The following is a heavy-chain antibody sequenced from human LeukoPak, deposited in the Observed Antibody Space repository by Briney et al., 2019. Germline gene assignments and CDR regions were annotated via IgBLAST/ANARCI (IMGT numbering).Heavy chain of an antibody. J-gene: IGHJ4*02. CDR1: GYTFTGYY. Sequence: VASVKVSCKASGYTFTGYYMHWVRQAPGQGLEWMGRINPNSGGTNYAQKFQGRVTMTRNTSISTAYMELSSLRSEDTAVYYCARGHHDPYFDYWGQGTLVTVSS. D-gene: IGHD1-1*01. CDR3: ARGHHDPYFDY. V-gene: IGHV1-2*06. CDR2: INPNSGGT.